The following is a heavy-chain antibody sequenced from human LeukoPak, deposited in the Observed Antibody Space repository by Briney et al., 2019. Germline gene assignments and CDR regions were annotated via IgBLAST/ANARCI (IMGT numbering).Heavy chain of an antibody. CDR3: AKGGKWDVTPFDY. CDR2: ISGSGGST. D-gene: IGHD1-26*01. CDR1: GFTFSTSW. Sequence: GGSLRLSCAASGFTFSTSWMHWVRQAPGKGLEWVSAISGSGGSTYYADSVKGRFTISRDNSKNTLYLQMNSLRAEDTAVYYCAKGGKWDVTPFDYWGQGTLVTVSS. J-gene: IGHJ4*02. V-gene: IGHV3-23*01.